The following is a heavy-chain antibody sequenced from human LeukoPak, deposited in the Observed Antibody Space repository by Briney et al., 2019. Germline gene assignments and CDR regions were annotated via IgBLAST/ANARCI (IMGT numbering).Heavy chain of an antibody. J-gene: IGHJ4*02. CDR1: GYSFTSYW. D-gene: IGHD5-18*01. CDR3: ARQILGDTAMVRDY. CDR2: IDPSDSYT. Sequence: GESLQISCQGSGYSFTSYWISWGRQLPGKGLEWMGRIDPSDSYTNYSPSFQGHVTISADKSISTAYLQWSSLKASDTAMYYCARQILGDTAMVRDYWGQGTLVTVSS. V-gene: IGHV5-10-1*01.